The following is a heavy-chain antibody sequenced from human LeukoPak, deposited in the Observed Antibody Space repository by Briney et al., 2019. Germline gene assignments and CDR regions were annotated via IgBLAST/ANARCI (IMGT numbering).Heavy chain of an antibody. J-gene: IGHJ2*01. CDR2: INPTSGDT. CDR1: GYTFTSYY. Sequence: GASVKVSCKASGYTFTSYYIHWVRQAPGQGLEWMGIINPTSGDTTYAQKFQGRVTMTRDTSTSTVYMELSSLKSEDTAVYYCAREDSWLTGGGHFDLWGRGTLVTVSS. CDR3: AREDSWLTGGGHFDL. V-gene: IGHV1-46*01. D-gene: IGHD7-27*01.